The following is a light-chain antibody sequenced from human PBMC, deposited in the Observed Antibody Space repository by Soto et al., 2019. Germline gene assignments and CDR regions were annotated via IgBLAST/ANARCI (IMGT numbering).Light chain of an antibody. CDR1: RSNLGANYA. V-gene: IGLV1-40*01. CDR3: QSYDTSPV. J-gene: IGLJ2*01. CDR2: DNT. Sequence: QSVLTQPPSVSGAAGQRVTISCTGSRSNLGANYAVHWYQQLPGTAPKLLIYDNTKRPSGVPDRFSGSKSGTSASLAITGLQAEDEAYYFCQSYDTSPVFGGGTTLTVL.